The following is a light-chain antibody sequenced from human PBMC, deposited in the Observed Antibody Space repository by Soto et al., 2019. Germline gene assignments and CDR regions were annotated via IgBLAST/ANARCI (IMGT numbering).Light chain of an antibody. CDR3: ASWDANLHGPV. J-gene: IGLJ2*01. CDR2: YDD. Sequence: QSVLTQPPSVSEAPRQRVTISCSGSSSNIGNNPVIWYQQFPGNAPQLLIYYDDMLYSGVSDRFCGSNSGTSASLVSSGQQYEDEAHSYCASWDANLHGPVVGRGTKLTVL. V-gene: IGLV1-36*01. CDR1: SSNIGNNP.